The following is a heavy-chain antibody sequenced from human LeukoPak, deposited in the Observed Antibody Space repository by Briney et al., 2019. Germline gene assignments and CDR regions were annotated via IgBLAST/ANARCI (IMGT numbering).Heavy chain of an antibody. Sequence: SETLSHTRTVSGGSISSCYWSWIRQPPGKGLEWIGFIYYSGSTNYNPSLKSRVTISVDTSKNQFSLKLSSVTAADTAVYYCASPGIVAAGTDRGFDYWGQGALVTVSS. CDR2: IYYSGST. CDR1: GGSISSCY. D-gene: IGHD6-13*01. CDR3: ASPGIVAAGTDRGFDY. J-gene: IGHJ4*02. V-gene: IGHV4-59*01.